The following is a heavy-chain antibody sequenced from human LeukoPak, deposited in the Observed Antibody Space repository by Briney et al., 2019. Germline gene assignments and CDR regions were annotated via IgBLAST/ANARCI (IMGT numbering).Heavy chain of an antibody. CDR1: GFTFSDYA. CDR3: GKDPNGDYVGAFDF. J-gene: IGHJ3*01. CDR2: IRGTGGTA. D-gene: IGHD4-17*01. Sequence: GASLRLSCAASGFTFSDYALIWARQAPGKGLEWISAIRGTGGTAYYADSVKGRCTISRDNSRNTVYLQMNSLRAEDTALYFCGKDPNGDYVGAFDFWGPGTMVTVSS. V-gene: IGHV3-23*01.